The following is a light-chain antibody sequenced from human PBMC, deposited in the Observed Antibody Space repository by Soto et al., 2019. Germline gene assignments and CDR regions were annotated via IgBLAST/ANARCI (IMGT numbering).Light chain of an antibody. CDR3: HQRAVWPLS. CDR1: QPIRND. Sequence: EVVLTQSPAILSLSPGETATLSCRAGQPIRNDLGWYQQRPGQAPRLLIYGASNRATGIPDRFSGSGSGTDFTLTITRLALEDFATYYCHQRAVWPLSFGGGTKV. J-gene: IGKJ4*01. CDR2: GAS. V-gene: IGKV3-11*01.